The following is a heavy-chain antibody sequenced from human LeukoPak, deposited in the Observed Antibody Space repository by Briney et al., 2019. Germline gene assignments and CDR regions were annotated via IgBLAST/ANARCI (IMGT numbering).Heavy chain of an antibody. V-gene: IGHV3-23*01. CDR2: ISGSGGIT. CDR3: AKGVGYYDSSGYYHFDY. CDR1: GFIFSSYA. Sequence: GGSLRLSCAPSGFIFSSYAMSWVRQAPGKGLEWVSSISGSGGITYHADSVKGRFTISRDNAKNSLDLQMNSLRAEDTAVYYCAKGVGYYDSSGYYHFDYWGQGTLVTVSS. D-gene: IGHD3-22*01. J-gene: IGHJ4*02.